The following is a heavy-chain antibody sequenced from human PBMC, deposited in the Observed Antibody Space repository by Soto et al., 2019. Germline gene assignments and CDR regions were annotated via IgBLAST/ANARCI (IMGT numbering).Heavy chain of an antibody. CDR2: IYYSGSS. J-gene: IGHJ4*02. D-gene: IGHD2-2*01. CDR3: ARLVPGASQHFAF. Sequence: SETLSLTCTVSSDSFSSGDYFWSWIRQTPEKGLEWIAYIYYSGSSHYNPSLKSRFTISIDTSRKQFSLTLRSVTAADTAVYYWARLVPGASQHFAFWGQGPRVTSPQ. V-gene: IGHV4-30-4*01. CDR1: SDSFSSGDYF.